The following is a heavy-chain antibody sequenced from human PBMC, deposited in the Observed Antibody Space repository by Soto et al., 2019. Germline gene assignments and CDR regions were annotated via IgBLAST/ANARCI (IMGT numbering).Heavy chain of an antibody. J-gene: IGHJ5*02. CDR1: GDSVSRGAYY. Sequence: PTETLSLTCSLSGDSVSRGAYYWGWIRQPPGKGLEWIGYVYYSGSTSYNPSLETGVTISVDTSKNQFSLKLTSVTPADTAIYYCARVKRTTSRLDPWGQGTLVTVSS. V-gene: IGHV4-61*08. CDR2: VYYSGST. CDR3: ARVKRTTSRLDP.